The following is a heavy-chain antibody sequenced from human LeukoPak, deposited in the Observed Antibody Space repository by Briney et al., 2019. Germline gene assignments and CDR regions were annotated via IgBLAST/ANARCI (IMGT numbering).Heavy chain of an antibody. CDR3: VREAAVGYYFDS. CDR2: VSFSGNT. J-gene: IGHJ4*02. CDR1: RGSISKYF. D-gene: IGHD1-26*01. V-gene: IGHV4-59*01. Sequence: SETLSLTCTVSRGSISKYFRNWMRQPPGKGLEWLGYVSFSGNTNYNSSLKSRLTISVDPSKNQFFLNLTSPTAADTAVYYCVREAAVGYYFDSWGQGTLVTVSS.